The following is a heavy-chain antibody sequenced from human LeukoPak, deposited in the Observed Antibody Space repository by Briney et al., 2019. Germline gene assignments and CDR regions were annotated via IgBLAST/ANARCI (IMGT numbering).Heavy chain of an antibody. J-gene: IGHJ4*02. CDR2: IYPGDSDT. Sequence: GDSLKISCKGSGYSFTSYWIDWVRQMPGKGLEWMGIIYPGDSDTRYSPSFQGQVTISADKSISTAYLQWSSLKASDTAMYYCARHGIRDSSGWYYFDYWGQGTLVTVSS. CDR1: GYSFTSYW. D-gene: IGHD6-19*01. CDR3: ARHGIRDSSGWYYFDY. V-gene: IGHV5-51*01.